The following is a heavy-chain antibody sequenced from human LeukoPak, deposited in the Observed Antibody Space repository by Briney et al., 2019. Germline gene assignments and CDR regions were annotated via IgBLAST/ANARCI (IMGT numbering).Heavy chain of an antibody. V-gene: IGHV3-53*01. J-gene: IGHJ4*02. D-gene: IGHD5-18*01. CDR2: IYSGGST. CDR3: ARDSRGYSYGFDY. Sequence: GGSLSLSCAASGFTVSSNYMSWVRKAQGKGLEWVSVIYSGGSTYNADSVKGRFTISRDNSKNTLYLQMNSLRAEDTAVYYCARDSRGYSYGFDYWGQGTLVTVSS. CDR1: GFTVSSNY.